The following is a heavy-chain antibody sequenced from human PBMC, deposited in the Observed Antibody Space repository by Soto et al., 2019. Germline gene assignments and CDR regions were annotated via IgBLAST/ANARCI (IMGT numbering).Heavy chain of an antibody. CDR1: GYTFYSHS. CDR3: ARCIQQDYYYGMDV. CDR2: ISSDNGNT. J-gene: IGHJ6*02. Sequence: QAQLVQSGAEVKKPGASVKVSCKASGYTFYSHSISWVRQAPGQGLEWMGRISSDNGNTRYAQKFRGRDTMTTDTCTSTVYMELRNLRSDDTAVYYCARCIQQDYYYGMDVWGQGTTVTVSS. D-gene: IGHD5-18*01. V-gene: IGHV1-18*01.